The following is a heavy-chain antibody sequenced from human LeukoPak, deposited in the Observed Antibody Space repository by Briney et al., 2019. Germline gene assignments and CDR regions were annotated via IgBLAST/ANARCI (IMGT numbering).Heavy chain of an antibody. CDR3: ASLIAARGDLRGNY. J-gene: IGHJ4*02. CDR1: GFTFSSYS. CDR2: ISSSSSTI. Sequence: GGSLRLSCAASGFTFSSYSMNWVRQAPGKGLEWVSYISSSSSTIYYADSVKGRFTISRDNAKNSLYLQMNSLRAEDTAVYYCASLIAARGDLRGNYWGQGTLVTVSS. D-gene: IGHD6-13*01. V-gene: IGHV3-48*04.